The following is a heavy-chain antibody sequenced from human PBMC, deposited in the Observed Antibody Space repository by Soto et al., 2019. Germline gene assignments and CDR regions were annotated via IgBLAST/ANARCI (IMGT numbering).Heavy chain of an antibody. J-gene: IGHJ4*02. CDR1: GFTFSTYA. V-gene: IGHV3-48*01. D-gene: IGHD1-26*01. CDR2: IGSNSRII. CDR3: AIAIGLGGSDY. Sequence: EVQLVESGGGLVQPGGSLRLSSAASGFTFSTYAMNWDRQAPGKGLEWVSYIGSNSRIIYYADSVKGRFTISRDNAKNSLYLQMNSLRAEDTAVYYCAIAIGLGGSDYWGQGTLVTVSS.